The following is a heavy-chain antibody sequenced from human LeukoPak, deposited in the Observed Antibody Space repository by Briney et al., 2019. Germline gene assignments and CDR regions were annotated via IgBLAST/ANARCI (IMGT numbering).Heavy chain of an antibody. Sequence: SETLSLTCAVYGGSFSGYYWSWIRQPPGKGLEWIGEINHSGSTNYNPSLKSRVTISVDTSKNQFSLKLSSVTAADTAAYYCARGLYGDYEGYWGQGTLVTVSS. D-gene: IGHD4-17*01. V-gene: IGHV4-34*01. CDR3: ARGLYGDYEGY. J-gene: IGHJ4*02. CDR1: GGSFSGYY. CDR2: INHSGST.